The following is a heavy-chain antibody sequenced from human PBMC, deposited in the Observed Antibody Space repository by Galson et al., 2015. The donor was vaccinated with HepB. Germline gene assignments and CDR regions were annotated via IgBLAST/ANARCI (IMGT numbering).Heavy chain of an antibody. D-gene: IGHD2-2*01. Sequence: SVKVSCKASGYTFTGYYMHWVRQAPGQGLEWMGWINPNRGGTNYAQKFQGWVTMTRDTSISTAYMELSRLRSDDTAVYYCARYQAIGYRSSTSCYEEGWFDPWGQGTLVTVSS. V-gene: IGHV1-2*04. CDR3: ARYQAIGYRSSTSCYEEGWFDP. CDR1: GYTFTGYY. J-gene: IGHJ5*02. CDR2: INPNRGGT.